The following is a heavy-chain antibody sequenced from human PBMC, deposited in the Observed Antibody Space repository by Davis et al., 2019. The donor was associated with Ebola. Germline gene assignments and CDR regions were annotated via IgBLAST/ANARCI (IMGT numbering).Heavy chain of an antibody. CDR1: GGSISSSNS. D-gene: IGHD3-3*01. CDR2: IYHSGST. J-gene: IGHJ2*01. V-gene: IGHV4-4*02. CDR3: ARDFGSLTGVVRNWYFDL. Sequence: PSETLSLTCAVSGGSISSSNSWSWVRQPPGKGLEWIGEIYHSGSTNYNPSLKSRVTISVAKSKNQFSLKLSSVTAADTAVYYCARDFGSLTGVVRNWYFDLWGRGTLVTVSS.